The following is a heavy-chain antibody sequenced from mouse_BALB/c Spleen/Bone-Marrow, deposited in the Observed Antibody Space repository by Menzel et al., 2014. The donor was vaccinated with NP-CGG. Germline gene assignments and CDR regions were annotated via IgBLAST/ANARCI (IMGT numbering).Heavy chain of an antibody. Sequence: EVKLLESGPGLVKPSQTVSLTCTVTGISITTGNYRRSWIRQFPGNKLEWIGYIYYSGTITYNPSLTSRTTITRDTSKNQVFLEMNSLTAEDTATYYCARYGNYFDYWGQGTTLTVSS. CDR1: GISITTGNYR. J-gene: IGHJ2*01. CDR3: ARYGNYFDY. D-gene: IGHD2-1*01. V-gene: IGHV3-5*02. CDR2: IYYSGTI.